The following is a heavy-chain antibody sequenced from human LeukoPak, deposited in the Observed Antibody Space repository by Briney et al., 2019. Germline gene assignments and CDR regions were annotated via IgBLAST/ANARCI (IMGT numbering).Heavy chain of an antibody. CDR2: ISSNGGST. D-gene: IGHD3-10*01. CDR3: ARGEPGEFNYYYYGMDV. V-gene: IGHV3-64*01. Sequence: GSLRLSCAASGFTFSSYAMHWARQAPGKGLEYVSAISSNGGSTYYANSVKGRFTISRDNSKNTLYLQMGSLRAEDMAVYYCARGEPGEFNYYYYGMDVWGQGTTVTVSS. J-gene: IGHJ6*02. CDR1: GFTFSSYA.